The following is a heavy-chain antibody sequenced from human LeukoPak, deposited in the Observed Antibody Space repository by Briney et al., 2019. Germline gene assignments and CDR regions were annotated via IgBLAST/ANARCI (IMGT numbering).Heavy chain of an antibody. V-gene: IGHV3-23*01. CDR2: LSGGGGST. D-gene: IGHD4-23*01. CDR1: AFSFSSYA. CDR3: AKELPRDHYGGNYGY. J-gene: IGHJ4*02. Sequence: GGSVRLSRAASAFSFSSYAMRWLAQAPGQELMGVSVLSGGGGSTYYADSGKGRLTVSRDNSKDTLYLQMYSLRAEDTDVYYCAKELPRDHYGGNYGYWGQGTLVSVSS.